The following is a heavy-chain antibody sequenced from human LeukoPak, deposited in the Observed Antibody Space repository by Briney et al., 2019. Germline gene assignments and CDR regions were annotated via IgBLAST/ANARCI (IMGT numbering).Heavy chain of an antibody. CDR2: ISYDGSNK. CDR1: GFTFSSYA. D-gene: IGHD3-9*01. Sequence: PGRSLRLSCAASGFTFSSYAMHWVRQAPGKGLEWVAVISYDGSNKYYADSVKGRFTISRDNSKNTLYLQMNSLRAEDTAVYYCAGYDILTGYYREVDYWGQGTLVTVSS. CDR3: AGYDILTGYYREVDY. J-gene: IGHJ4*02. V-gene: IGHV3-30*04.